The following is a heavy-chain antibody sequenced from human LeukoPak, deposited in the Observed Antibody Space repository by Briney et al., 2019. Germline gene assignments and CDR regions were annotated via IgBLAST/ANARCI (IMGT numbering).Heavy chain of an antibody. CDR2: IDPSDSYT. Sequence: GGSLKISCRGSGYRFTSYWITWVRQLSGKGLEWMGRIDPSDSYTNYSPSFQGHVTISTDKSISTAYLQWSSLKASDTAMYYCATGPAAIVDYWGQGTLVTVSS. J-gene: IGHJ4*02. CDR1: GYRFTSYW. CDR3: ATGPAAIVDY. D-gene: IGHD2-2*01. V-gene: IGHV5-10-1*01.